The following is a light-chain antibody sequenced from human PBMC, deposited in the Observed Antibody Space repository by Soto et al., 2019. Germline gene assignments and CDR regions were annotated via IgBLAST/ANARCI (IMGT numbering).Light chain of an antibody. J-gene: IGKJ1*01. CDR1: QSISSY. CDR2: AAS. Sequence: DIQMTQSPSSLSASVGDRVTITCRASQSISSYLNWYQQKPGKAPKLLIYAASSLQSGVPSRFSGSGSGTDFTLTISSLKPEDFATYYCQQTYITPWTFGQGTKVEIK. V-gene: IGKV1-39*01. CDR3: QQTYITPWT.